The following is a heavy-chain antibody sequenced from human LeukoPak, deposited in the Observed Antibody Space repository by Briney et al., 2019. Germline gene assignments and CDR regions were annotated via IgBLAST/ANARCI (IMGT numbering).Heavy chain of an antibody. V-gene: IGHV1-24*01. D-gene: IGHD6-19*01. Sequence: GASVKVSCKASGGTFSSYAISWVRQAPGQGLEWMGGFDPEDGETIYAQKFQGRVTMTEDTSTDTAYMELSSLRSEDTAVYYCATFRRQWLVRYDYWGQGTLVTVSS. CDR3: ATFRRQWLVRYDY. J-gene: IGHJ4*02. CDR2: FDPEDGET. CDR1: GGTFSSYA.